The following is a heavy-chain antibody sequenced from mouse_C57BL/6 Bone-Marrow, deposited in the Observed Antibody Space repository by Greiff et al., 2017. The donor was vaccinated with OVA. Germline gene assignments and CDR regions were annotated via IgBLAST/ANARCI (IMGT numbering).Heavy chain of an antibody. Sequence: QVQLQQSGAELVMPGASVKLSCKASGYTFTSYWMHWVKQRPGQGLEWIGEIDPSDSDTKYNQKFQGKATLTADTSSSTAYMQLSSLTSEDSAVYYCASYSNFAEWGQGTLLTVSA. CDR1: GYTFTSYW. J-gene: IGHJ3*02. D-gene: IGHD2-5*01. V-gene: IGHV1-69*01. CDR2: IDPSDSDT. CDR3: ASYSNFAE.